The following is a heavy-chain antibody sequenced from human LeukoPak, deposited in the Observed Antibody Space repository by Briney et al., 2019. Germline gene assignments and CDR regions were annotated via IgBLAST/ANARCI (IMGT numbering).Heavy chain of an antibody. Sequence: SETLSLTCTVSGGSISSTTYYWGWIRQSPGKGLEWIGSVHYSGGSYYNPSLKSRVTISLNTSKNQFSLKLSSVTAADTAVYYCARAPAGDFWSGFRFDIWGQGTMVTVSS. D-gene: IGHD3-3*01. CDR1: GGSISSTTYY. CDR2: VHYSGGS. V-gene: IGHV4-39*07. CDR3: ARAPAGDFWSGFRFDI. J-gene: IGHJ3*02.